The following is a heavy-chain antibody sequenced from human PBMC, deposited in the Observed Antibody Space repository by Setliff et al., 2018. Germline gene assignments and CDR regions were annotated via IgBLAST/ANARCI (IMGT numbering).Heavy chain of an antibody. V-gene: IGHV3-23*01. CDR2: IVGSGGST. D-gene: IGHD2-15*01. CDR3: ARTCSGSGCYAGLES. J-gene: IGHJ4*02. Sequence: LRLSCAASGFTFSSYAMSWVRQAPGKGLEWVSGIVGSGGSTYYADSVKGRFTISRDNSKNTLYLQMNSLRPEDTAVYYCARTCSGSGCYAGLESWGQGTPVTVSS. CDR1: GFTFSSYA.